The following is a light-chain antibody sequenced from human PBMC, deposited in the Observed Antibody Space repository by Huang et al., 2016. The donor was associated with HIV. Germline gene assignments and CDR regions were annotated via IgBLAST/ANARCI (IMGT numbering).Light chain of an antibody. CDR3: QQYDTSPRT. Sequence: EIVLTQSPGTLSLSPGERATLSCRASQNINSAYLAWYQQKPGQAPSLLIYGASNRATGVPDRFSGSGSGTDFTLTINRLEPDDFAVFYCQQYDTSPRTFGQGTRLEIK. CDR1: QNINSAY. J-gene: IGKJ5*01. CDR2: GAS. V-gene: IGKV3-20*01.